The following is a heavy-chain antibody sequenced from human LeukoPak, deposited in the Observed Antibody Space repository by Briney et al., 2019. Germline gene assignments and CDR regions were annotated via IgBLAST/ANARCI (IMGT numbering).Heavy chain of an antibody. D-gene: IGHD2-15*01. CDR2: ISAYNGNT. J-gene: IGHJ3*02. Sequence: ASVKVSCKASGYTFTSYGISWVRQAPGQGLEWMGWISAYNGNTNYAQKLQGRVTMTTDTSTSTAYMELRSLRSDDAAVYYCAREGCSGGSCFTNAFDIWGQGTMVTVSS. CDR3: AREGCSGGSCFTNAFDI. CDR1: GYTFTSYG. V-gene: IGHV1-18*01.